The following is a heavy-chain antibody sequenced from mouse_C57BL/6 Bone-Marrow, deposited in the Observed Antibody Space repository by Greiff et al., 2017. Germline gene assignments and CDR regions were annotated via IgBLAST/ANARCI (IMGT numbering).Heavy chain of an antibody. V-gene: IGHV1-55*01. CDR1: GYTFTSYW. D-gene: IGHD1-1*01. CDR2: IYPGSGST. Sequence: QVQLQQPGAELVKPGASVKMSCKASGYTFTSYWITWVKQRPGQGLEWIGDIYPGSGSTNYNEKFKSKATLTVDTSSSTAYMQRSILTSEDSAVYYCGVTTVVAPYYAMDYWGQGTSVTVSS. J-gene: IGHJ4*01. CDR3: GVTTVVAPYYAMDY.